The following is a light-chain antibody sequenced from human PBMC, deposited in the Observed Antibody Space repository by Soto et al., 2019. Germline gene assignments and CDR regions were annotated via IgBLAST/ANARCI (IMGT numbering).Light chain of an antibody. J-gene: IGLJ2*01. CDR1: SSNIGKKY. CDR3: AAWDYSVGGPA. CDR2: RNN. V-gene: IGLV1-47*01. Sequence: QSVLTQPPSASGTPGQTVTISCSGSSSNIGKKYVYWYQQLPGTAPKVLMYRNNQQPSGAHDRFSDYKSDTSASLAISGLRSEDEADYYCAAWDYSVGGPAFGGGTKVTVL.